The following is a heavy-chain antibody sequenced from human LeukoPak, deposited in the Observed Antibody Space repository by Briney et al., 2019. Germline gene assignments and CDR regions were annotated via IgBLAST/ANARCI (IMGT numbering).Heavy chain of an antibody. Sequence: GESLKISCKGSGYNFITYWIGWVRQMPGKGLEWMGTMYPGDSDARYSPSFQGQVTISADKSINTAYLQWSSLKASDTAMYYCARRRSYGSESSVDYFDYWGQGTLVTVSS. D-gene: IGHD3-10*01. CDR3: ARRRSYGSESSVDYFDY. J-gene: IGHJ4*02. CDR2: MYPGDSDA. V-gene: IGHV5-51*01. CDR1: GYNFITYW.